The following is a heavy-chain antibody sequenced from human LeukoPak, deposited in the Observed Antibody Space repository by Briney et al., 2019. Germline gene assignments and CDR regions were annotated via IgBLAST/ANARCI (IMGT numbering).Heavy chain of an antibody. Sequence: GGSLRLSCAASGFTVSINYMSWVRQAPGKGLEWVSVIYSGGSTYYADSVKGRFTISRDNSKNTLYLQMNSLRAGDTAVYYCARDVREELPGRYWGQGTLVTVSS. J-gene: IGHJ4*02. D-gene: IGHD1-7*01. CDR2: IYSGGST. V-gene: IGHV3-66*02. CDR1: GFTVSINY. CDR3: ARDVREELPGRY.